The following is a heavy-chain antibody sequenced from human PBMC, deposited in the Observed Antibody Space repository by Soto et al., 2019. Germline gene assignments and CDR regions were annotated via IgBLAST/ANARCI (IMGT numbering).Heavy chain of an antibody. CDR3: ARGAGPGAHYHYMDV. CDR1: GGSVTSGSYY. CDR2: IYYSGGT. Sequence: SETLSLTCTVSGGSVTSGSYYWGWIRQPPGKGLEWIGSIYYSGGTYYNPSLRSRVTISVDTSKNHFSLKLSSVTAADTALYYCARGAGPGAHYHYMDVWGKGTTVTVSS. V-gene: IGHV4-39*02. J-gene: IGHJ6*03.